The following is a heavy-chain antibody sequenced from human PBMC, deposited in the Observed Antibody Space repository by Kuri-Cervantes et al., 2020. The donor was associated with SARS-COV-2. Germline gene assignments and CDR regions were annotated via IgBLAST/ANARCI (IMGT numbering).Heavy chain of an antibody. V-gene: IGHV4-38-2*01. CDR1: GYSISGGYY. Sequence: SETLSLTCVVSGYSISGGYYWAWIRQSPGRGLEWIGSVYHSGNAYYNPSLKTRVTISVVTSENQFSLKMNSVTAADTAVYYCARRSYGGPWYYFDYWGQGTLVTVSS. D-gene: IGHD4-23*01. J-gene: IGHJ4*02. CDR2: VYHSGNA. CDR3: ARRSYGGPWYYFDY.